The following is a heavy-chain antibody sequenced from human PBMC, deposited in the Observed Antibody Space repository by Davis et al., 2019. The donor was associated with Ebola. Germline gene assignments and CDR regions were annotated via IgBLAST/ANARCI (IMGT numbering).Heavy chain of an antibody. CDR2: ISSSGRTI. CDR3: ARTVDCDL. D-gene: IGHD4-11*01. Sequence: GGSLRLSCAASGFTCIDYFMSWIRQAPGKGLEWVSYISSSGRTIYYADSVKGRFTISRDNAKNTVYLQMTSLRVEDTAVYYCARTVDCDLWGQGSLVTVSS. J-gene: IGHJ5*02. CDR1: GFTCIDYF. V-gene: IGHV3-11*01.